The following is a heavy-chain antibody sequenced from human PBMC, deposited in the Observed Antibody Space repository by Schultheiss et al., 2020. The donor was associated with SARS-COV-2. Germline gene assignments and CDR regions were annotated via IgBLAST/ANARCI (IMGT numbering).Heavy chain of an antibody. CDR3: AKGHSTVTRGY. J-gene: IGHJ4*02. Sequence: GGSLRLSCAASGFTFRSYSMNWVRQAPGKGLEWVAVISYDGSNKYYADSVKGRFTISRDNSKNTLYLQMNSLRAEDTAVYYCAKGHSTVTRGYWGQGTLVTVSS. CDR1: GFTFRSYS. CDR2: ISYDGSNK. D-gene: IGHD4-17*01. V-gene: IGHV3-30*18.